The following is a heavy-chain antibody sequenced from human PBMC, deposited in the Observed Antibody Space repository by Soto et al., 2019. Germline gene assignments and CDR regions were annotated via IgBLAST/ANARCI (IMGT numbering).Heavy chain of an antibody. D-gene: IGHD6-13*01. Sequence: GGSLRLSCAASGFTFSSYAMSWVRQAPGKGLEWVSAISGSGGSTYYADSVKGRFTISRDNSKNTMYLQMNSLRAEDTAVYYCAKSQVGDSSSWYTDAFDIWGQGTMVTV. J-gene: IGHJ3*02. CDR1: GFTFSSYA. CDR2: ISGSGGST. V-gene: IGHV3-23*01. CDR3: AKSQVGDSSSWYTDAFDI.